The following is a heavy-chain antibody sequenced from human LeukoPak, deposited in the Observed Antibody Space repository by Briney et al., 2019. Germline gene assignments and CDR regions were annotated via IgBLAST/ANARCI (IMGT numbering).Heavy chain of an antibody. CDR2: ISWNSYNI. V-gene: IGHV3-9*01. J-gene: IGHJ4*02. CDR1: GFTFDDYA. D-gene: IGHD4-17*01. Sequence: TGGSLRLSCAASGFTFDDYAMHWVRQAPGKGLEWVSGISWNSYNIGYADSVKGRFTISRDNAKNSMYLQMNSLRAEDTALYYCTKGGMTTMTALDFWGQGTLVTVSS. CDR3: TKGGMTTMTALDF.